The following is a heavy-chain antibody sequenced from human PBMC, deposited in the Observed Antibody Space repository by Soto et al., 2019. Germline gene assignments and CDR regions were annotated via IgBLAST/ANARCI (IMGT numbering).Heavy chain of an antibody. J-gene: IGHJ6*02. Sequence: EVQLLESGGGLVQPGGSLRLSCAASGFTFSNYAMSWVRQAPGKGLEWVSGISGRGGSTYYADSVKGRFTIARDNSKNTLDLQMNSLSAESTAVYDCAKGRMVPAGSMSYYYYGMDVWGQGTTVTVSS. CDR3: AKGRMVPAGSMSYYYYGMDV. V-gene: IGHV3-23*01. D-gene: IGHD2-2*01. CDR2: ISGRGGST. CDR1: GFTFSNYA.